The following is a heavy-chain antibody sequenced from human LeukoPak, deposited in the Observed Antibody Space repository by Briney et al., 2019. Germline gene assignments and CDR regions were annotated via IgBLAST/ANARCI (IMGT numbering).Heavy chain of an antibody. J-gene: IGHJ6*03. D-gene: IGHD3-16*01. CDR2: IHNDGTQG. Sequence: PGKSLALSCAASGFTFSRLGMQWVRQAPGKGLEWVAVIHNDGTQGQYADSVKGRFTISKDNSQNTLYLQMNNLRDDDTAVHYCAKEGDEFRGYLDVWGKGTTVTVSS. CDR1: GFTFSRLG. V-gene: IGHV3-33*06. CDR3: AKEGDEFRGYLDV.